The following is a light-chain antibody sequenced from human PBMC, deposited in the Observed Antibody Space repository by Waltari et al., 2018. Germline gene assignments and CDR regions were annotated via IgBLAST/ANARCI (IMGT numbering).Light chain of an antibody. J-gene: IGKJ4*01. CDR1: QSLFYSSNNKNY. V-gene: IGKV4-1*01. Sequence: DIVMTQSPDSLAVSLGERATINCKSSQSLFYSSNNKNYLAWYQQKSGQPPKRLIYWASTRAAGVPDRFRGSGSGTDFTLTIDSLQAEDVAVYYCHQYYYSPVAFGGGTKVEIK. CDR2: WAS. CDR3: HQYYYSPVA.